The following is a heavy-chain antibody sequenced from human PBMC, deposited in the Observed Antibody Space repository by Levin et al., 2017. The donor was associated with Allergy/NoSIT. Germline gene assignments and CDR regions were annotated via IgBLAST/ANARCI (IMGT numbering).Heavy chain of an antibody. CDR3: ARDRTAPGDYTNYYYQGMDV. CDR2: ISTSSSYR. V-gene: IGHV3-11*05. D-gene: IGHD4-17*01. Sequence: SGGSLRLSCAASGFTFSDYYMSWIRQAPGKGLEWVSYISTSSSYRNYADSVKGRFTISRDNAKNSLYLQMNSLRAEDTAVYYCARDRTAPGDYTNYYYQGMDVWGQGTTVTVSS. CDR1: GFTFSDYY. J-gene: IGHJ6*02.